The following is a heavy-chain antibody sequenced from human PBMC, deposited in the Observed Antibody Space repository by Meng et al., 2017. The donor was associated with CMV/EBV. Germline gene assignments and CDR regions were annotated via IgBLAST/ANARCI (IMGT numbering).Heavy chain of an antibody. CDR1: GGTFSSYA. Sequence: SVTVSCKASGGTFSSYAISWVRQAPGQGLEWMGGIIPILGIANYAQKFQGRVTITADKSTSTAYMELSSLRAEDTAVYYCARDLRVPARPLYYYYGMDVWGQGTTVTVSS. J-gene: IGHJ6*02. CDR2: IIPILGIA. CDR3: ARDLRVPARPLYYYYGMDV. D-gene: IGHD2-2*01. V-gene: IGHV1-69*10.